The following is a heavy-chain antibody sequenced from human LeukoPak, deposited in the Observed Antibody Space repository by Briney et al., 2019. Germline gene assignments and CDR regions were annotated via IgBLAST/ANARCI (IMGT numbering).Heavy chain of an antibody. J-gene: IGHJ3*02. CDR3: AREDYGEPGGAFDI. Sequence: SLRLSCAASGFTFSSYGMHWVRQAPGKGLEWVAVIWYDGSNKYYADSVKGRFTISRDNSKNTLYLQMNSLRAEDTAVYYCAREDYGEPGGAFDIWGQGAMVTFSS. D-gene: IGHD4-17*01. CDR1: GFTFSSYG. V-gene: IGHV3-33*01. CDR2: IWYDGSNK.